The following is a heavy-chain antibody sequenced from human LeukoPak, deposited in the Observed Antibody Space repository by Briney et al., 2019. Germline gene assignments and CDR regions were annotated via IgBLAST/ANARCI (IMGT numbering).Heavy chain of an antibody. CDR2: IDSDGSST. D-gene: IGHD2-15*01. CDR3: ARSGAPTPDY. Sequence: GGSLRLSCAASGFTFSSYWMHWVRQAPGKGLVWVSRIDSDGSSTIYADSVKGRFTISRDNAKNTLNLQMNSLRAEDTALYYCARSGAPTPDYWGQGTLVIVSS. J-gene: IGHJ4*02. V-gene: IGHV3-74*01. CDR1: GFTFSSYW.